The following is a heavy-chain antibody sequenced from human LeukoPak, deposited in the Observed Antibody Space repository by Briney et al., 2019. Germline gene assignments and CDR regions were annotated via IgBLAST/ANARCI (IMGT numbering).Heavy chain of an antibody. CDR1: GFTFSRYW. CDR3: ARAGSYGAWFDP. J-gene: IGHJ5*02. CDR2: INSDGSST. V-gene: IGHV3-74*01. D-gene: IGHD5-18*01. Sequence: GGSLRLSCAASGFTFSRYWMHWVRQAPGKGLVWVSRINSDGSSTNYADSVKGRFTISRDNARNTLYLQMNSLRVEDTAVYYCARAGSYGAWFDPWGQGTLVTVSS.